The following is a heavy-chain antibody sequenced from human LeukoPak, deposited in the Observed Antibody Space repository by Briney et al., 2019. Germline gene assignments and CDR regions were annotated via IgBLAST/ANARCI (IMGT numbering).Heavy chain of an antibody. CDR1: GYTFTSYG. J-gene: IGHJ4*02. Sequence: LWASVKVSCKASGYTFTSYGISWVRQAPGQGLEWMGGIIPIFGTADYAQKFQGRVTITADESTSTAYMELSSLRSEDTAVYYCARGDTDMASYDYWGQGTLVTVSS. D-gene: IGHD5-18*01. V-gene: IGHV1-69*13. CDR3: ARGDTDMASYDY. CDR2: IIPIFGTA.